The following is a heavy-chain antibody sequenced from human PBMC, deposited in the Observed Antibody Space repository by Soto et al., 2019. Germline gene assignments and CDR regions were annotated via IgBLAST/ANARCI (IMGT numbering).Heavy chain of an antibody. J-gene: IGHJ6*02. CDR2: INPSGGST. CDR3: ARTALEKQLVSLYYYYGMDV. D-gene: IGHD6-13*01. Sequence: ASVKVSSYASGYTFTSYYMHWVRQAPGQGLEGMGIINPSGGSTSYAQKFQGRVTMTRDTSTNTVYMELSTLRSEDTAVYYCARTALEKQLVSLYYYYGMDVWGQGTTVTVSS. CDR1: GYTFTSYY. V-gene: IGHV1-46*03.